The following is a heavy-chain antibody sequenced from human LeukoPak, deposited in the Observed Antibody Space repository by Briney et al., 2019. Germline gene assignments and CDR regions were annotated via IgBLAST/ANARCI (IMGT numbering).Heavy chain of an antibody. Sequence: RLSETLSLTCAVYGGSFRGYFWGWVRQTPGKRLEWLGEITHNGGTNYMPSLSGRVSVFQDVSKNQFSLKLSSVTAADTGVYYCARGNSGSHWGDHYFYMDVWGKGTTVIVSS. CDR1: GGSFRGYF. CDR3: ARGNSGSHWGDHYFYMDV. J-gene: IGHJ6*03. V-gene: IGHV4-34*01. D-gene: IGHD1-26*01. CDR2: ITHNGGT.